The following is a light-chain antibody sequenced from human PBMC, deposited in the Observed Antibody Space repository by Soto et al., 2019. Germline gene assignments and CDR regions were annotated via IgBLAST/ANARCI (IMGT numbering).Light chain of an antibody. Sequence: EIVLTQSPGTLSLSPGEGATLSCRASQSVSTNFFAWYQQKPGQAPRLLIYGASTRATGIPDRFSGSGSGTDFTLTISRLEHEDFAVYYCQQYGRTSCTFCQGTKVEIK. V-gene: IGKV3-20*01. CDR3: QQYGRTSCT. J-gene: IGKJ1*01. CDR1: QSVSTNF. CDR2: GAS.